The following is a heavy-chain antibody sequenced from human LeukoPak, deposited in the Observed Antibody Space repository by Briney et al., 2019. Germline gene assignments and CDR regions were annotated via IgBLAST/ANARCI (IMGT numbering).Heavy chain of an antibody. CDR1: GFIFSSYA. V-gene: IGHV3-23*01. CDR2: ISGSGGST. CDR3: AKRSGDSYYLDS. D-gene: IGHD2-15*01. J-gene: IGHJ4*02. Sequence: GGSLRLSCAASGFIFSSYAMIWVRQAPGKGLEWVSAISGSGGSTYYADSVKGRFTISRDTSKSTLYLQMNSLRAEDTAVYYCAKRSGDSYYLDSWGQGTLVTVSS.